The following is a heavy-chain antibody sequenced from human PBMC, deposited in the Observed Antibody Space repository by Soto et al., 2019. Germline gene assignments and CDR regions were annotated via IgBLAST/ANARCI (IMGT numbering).Heavy chain of an antibody. J-gene: IGHJ4*02. CDR3: GKGKAVAAFGY. Sequence: GGSLRLSCAASGFTFSSYAMSWVRQAPGKGLEWVSAISGSGGSTYYADSVKGRFTISRDNSKNSLYLQMNSLRAEDTAVYYCGKGKAVAAFGYWGQGTLVTVSS. V-gene: IGHV3-23*01. D-gene: IGHD2-15*01. CDR1: GFTFSSYA. CDR2: ISGSGGST.